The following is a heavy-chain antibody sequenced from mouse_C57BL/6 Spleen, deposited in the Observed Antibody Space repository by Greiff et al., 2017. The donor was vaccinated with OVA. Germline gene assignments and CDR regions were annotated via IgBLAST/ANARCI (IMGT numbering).Heavy chain of an antibody. V-gene: IGHV1-50*01. CDR3: ANYCGSMNAMDY. Sequence: QVQLQQPGAELVKPGASVKLSCKASGYTFTSYWMQWVKQRPGQGLEWIGEIDPSDSYTNYNQKFKGKATLTVDTSSSTAYMQLSSLTSEDSAVYYCANYCGSMNAMDYWGQGTSVTVSS. CDR2: IDPSDSYT. CDR1: GYTFTSYW. J-gene: IGHJ4*01. D-gene: IGHD1-1*01.